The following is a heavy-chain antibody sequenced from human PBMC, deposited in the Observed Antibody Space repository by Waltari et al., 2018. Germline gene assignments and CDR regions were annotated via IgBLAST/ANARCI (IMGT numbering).Heavy chain of an antibody. V-gene: IGHV1-69*04. J-gene: IGHJ4*02. D-gene: IGHD4-17*01. Sequence: QVQLVQSGAEVKKPGSSVKVSCKASGGTFSSYAISWVRQAPGQGLEWMGGVIPILGVENYAQKFQGRVTITADQSTSTAYMELSSLRFEDTAVYYCARVATTVTERGIDYWGQGTLVIVSS. CDR3: ARVATTVTERGIDY. CDR1: GGTFSSYA. CDR2: VIPILGVE.